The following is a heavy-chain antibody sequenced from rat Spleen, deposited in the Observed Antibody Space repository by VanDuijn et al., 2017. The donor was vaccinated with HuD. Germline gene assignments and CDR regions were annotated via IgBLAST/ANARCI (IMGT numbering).Heavy chain of an antibody. Sequence: QVQLKESGPGLVKPSETLSLTCTVSGFSLTSYHVHWVRQPPGKGLEWMGVMWSDGDTSYNSALKSRLSISRDTSKSQVFLKMNSLQTDDTAIYFCTRSNWDLPYWNFDFWGPGTMVTVSS. CDR3: TRSNWDLPYWNFDF. CDR1: GFSLTSYH. D-gene: IGHD3-6*01. J-gene: IGHJ1*01. CDR2: MWSDGDT. V-gene: IGHV2-32*01.